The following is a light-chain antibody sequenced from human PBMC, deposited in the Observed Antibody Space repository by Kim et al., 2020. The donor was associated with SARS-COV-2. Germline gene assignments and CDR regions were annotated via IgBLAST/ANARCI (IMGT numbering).Light chain of an antibody. CDR2: GAS. CDR1: QSISNN. V-gene: IGKV3-15*01. Sequence: EKVMTQSPVTLSVSPGERATLACRASQSISNNLAWYQQKPGQAPRLLIYGASTRATGIPARFSGSGSGTEFTLTISSLQSEDFAVYYCQQYNNWPPLFGPGTKVDIK. J-gene: IGKJ3*01. CDR3: QQYNNWPPL.